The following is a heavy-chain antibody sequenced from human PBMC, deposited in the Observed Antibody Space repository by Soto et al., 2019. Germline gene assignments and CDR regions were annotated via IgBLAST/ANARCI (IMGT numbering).Heavy chain of an antibody. Sequence: EVHLVESVGGLVQFGGSLRLSCAVSGFTFSSYGMNWVRQAPGKGLEWVSYISSSSSTRDYADSVQGRFTISRDNAKNSLYLQMNCLKDEDTAVYYCARGRAARPDYWGQGTLVTVSS. CDR1: GFTFSSYG. CDR2: ISSSSSTR. V-gene: IGHV3-48*02. CDR3: ARGRAARPDY. D-gene: IGHD6-6*01. J-gene: IGHJ4*02.